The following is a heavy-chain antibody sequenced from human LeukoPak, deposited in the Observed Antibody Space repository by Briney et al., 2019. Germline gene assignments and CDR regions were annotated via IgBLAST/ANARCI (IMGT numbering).Heavy chain of an antibody. CDR1: GYTFTSYG. D-gene: IGHD2-15*01. CDR3: ARDPGSGPPYYYGMDV. CDR2: ISAYNGNT. J-gene: IGHJ6*02. V-gene: IGHV1-18*01. Sequence: GASVKVSCKASGYTFTSYGISWVRQAPGQGLEWMGWISAYNGNTNYAQKPQGRVTMTTDTSTSTAYMELRSLRSDDTAVYYCARDPGSGPPYYYGMDVWGQGTTVTVSS.